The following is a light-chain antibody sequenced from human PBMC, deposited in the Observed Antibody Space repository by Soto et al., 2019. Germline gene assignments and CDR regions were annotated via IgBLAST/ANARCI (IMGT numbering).Light chain of an antibody. CDR3: CSYAGSYTL. V-gene: IGLV2-11*01. CDR2: DVS. J-gene: IGLJ2*01. Sequence: QSALTQPRSVSGSPGQSVTISCTGTSSDVGGYNFVSWYQQHPGKVPKLMIYDVSQRPSGVPDRFSGSKSGNTASLTISGLQAEDEADYYCCSYAGSYTLFGVGTKLTVL. CDR1: SSDVGGYNF.